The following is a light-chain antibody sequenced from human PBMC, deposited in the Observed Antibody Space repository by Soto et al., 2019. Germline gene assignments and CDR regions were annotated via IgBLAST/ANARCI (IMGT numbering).Light chain of an antibody. J-gene: IGLJ2*01. V-gene: IGLV2-8*01. Sequence: QSALTQPPSASGSPGQSVTISCTGTSSDVGGYNYVSWYQQHPGKAPKLMIYEVSKRPSGVPDRFSGSKSGNTASLTVSGLQAEDEADYYYTSYAGSNNHVVFGGGTKVTVL. CDR3: TSYAGSNNHVV. CDR1: SSDVGGYNY. CDR2: EVS.